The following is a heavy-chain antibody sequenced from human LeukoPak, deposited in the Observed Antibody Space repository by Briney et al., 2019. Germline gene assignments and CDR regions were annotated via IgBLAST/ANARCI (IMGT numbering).Heavy chain of an antibody. D-gene: IGHD1-20*01. CDR1: GGSISSYY. V-gene: IGHV4-59*01. Sequence: SETLSLTCTVSGGSISSYYWSWIRQPPGKGLEWIGYIYYSGSTNYNPSLKSRVTISVDTPKNQFSLKLSSVTAADTAVYYCARDRGLTGDYYYYGMDVWGQGTTVTVSS. J-gene: IGHJ6*02. CDR2: IYYSGST. CDR3: ARDRGLTGDYYYYGMDV.